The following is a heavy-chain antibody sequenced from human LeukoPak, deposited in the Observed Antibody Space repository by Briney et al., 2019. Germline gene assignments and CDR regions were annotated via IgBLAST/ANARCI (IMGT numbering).Heavy chain of an antibody. Sequence: PSETLSLTCAVYGGSFSGYYWSWIRQPPGKGLEWIGSISYSGSTYYNPSLKSRVTISVDTSKNQFSLKLSSVTAADTAVYYCARLPNYYYSYMDVWGKGTTVTISS. J-gene: IGHJ6*03. CDR3: ARLPNYYYSYMDV. V-gene: IGHV4-34*01. CDR2: ISYSGST. CDR1: GGSFSGYY.